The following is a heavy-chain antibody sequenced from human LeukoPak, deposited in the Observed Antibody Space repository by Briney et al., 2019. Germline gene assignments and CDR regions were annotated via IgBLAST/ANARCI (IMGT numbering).Heavy chain of an antibody. CDR2: IYDSGTT. D-gene: IGHD1-14*01. CDR3: ARGGDRRGFDY. Sequence: SETLSLTCTVSGGSISNGGYYWGWIRQHPGKGLEWIGYIYDSGTTYYNPALQSRVTISVDTSDNQFSLKLRSLTAADTAVYYCARGGDRRGFDYWGQGTLVTVSS. CDR1: GGSISNGGYY. V-gene: IGHV4-31*03. J-gene: IGHJ4*02.